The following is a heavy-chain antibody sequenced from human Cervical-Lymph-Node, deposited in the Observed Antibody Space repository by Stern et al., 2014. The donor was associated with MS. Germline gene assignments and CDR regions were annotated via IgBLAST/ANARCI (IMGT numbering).Heavy chain of an antibody. CDR2: IYWDDDK. D-gene: IGHD3-22*01. CDR3: ARNRNYYDRSDLFDY. CDR1: GFSLSTSGVG. Sequence: QVTLKESGPTLVKPTQTLTLTCTFSGFSLSTSGVGVGWIRQPPGKALEWLALIYWDDDKRYSPSLKSRLTITKDTSKTQVVLTMTNMDPVDTATYYCARNRNYYDRSDLFDYWGQGTLVTVS. J-gene: IGHJ4*02. V-gene: IGHV2-5*02.